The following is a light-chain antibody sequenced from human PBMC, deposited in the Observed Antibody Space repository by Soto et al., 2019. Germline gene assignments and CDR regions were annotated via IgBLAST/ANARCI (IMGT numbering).Light chain of an antibody. CDR3: SSYTSTKSLV. CDR1: SSDVGGYNY. V-gene: IGLV2-14*01. J-gene: IGLJ2*01. CDR2: DVS. Sequence: QSALTQPASVSGSPGQSITISCTGTSSDVGGYNYVSWYQQHPGKAPKLMIYDVSNRPSGVSSRFSGSKSDNTASLTISGLQAEDEADYYCSSYTSTKSLVFGGGTKLTVL.